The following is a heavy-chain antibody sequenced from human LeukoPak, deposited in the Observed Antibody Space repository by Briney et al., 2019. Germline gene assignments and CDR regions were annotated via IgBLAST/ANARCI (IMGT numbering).Heavy chain of an antibody. V-gene: IGHV3-21*01. J-gene: IGHJ6*03. CDR2: ISSSSSYI. Sequence: PGESLRLSCAASGFTLSTYSMIWVRQAPEKGLEWVSSISSSSSYIYYADSVKGRFTISRDNAKKSVYLQMNSLRAEDTAVYYCARAYSERYGLGYYYMDVWGKGTTVTISS. D-gene: IGHD1-26*01. CDR3: ARAYSERYGLGYYYMDV. CDR1: GFTLSTYS.